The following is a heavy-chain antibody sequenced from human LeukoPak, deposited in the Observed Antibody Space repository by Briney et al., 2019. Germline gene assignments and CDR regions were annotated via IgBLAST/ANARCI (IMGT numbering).Heavy chain of an antibody. Sequence: GGSLRLSCAASGFTFSSYAMTWVRQAPGKGLEWVSGINGSGGRTYYAVSVKGRFTISRDNSKNTLYLQMNSLRAEDTAIYYCAKDPFFDYWGQGTLVTVSS. V-gene: IGHV3-23*01. J-gene: IGHJ4*02. CDR2: INGSGGRT. CDR3: AKDPFFDY. CDR1: GFTFSSYA.